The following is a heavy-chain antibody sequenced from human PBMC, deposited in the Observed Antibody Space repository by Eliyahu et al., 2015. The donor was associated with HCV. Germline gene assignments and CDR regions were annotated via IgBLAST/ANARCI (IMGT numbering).Heavy chain of an antibody. CDR1: GFTFSRYA. J-gene: IGHJ4*02. CDR3: ASPYFESDLFGFDS. D-gene: IGHD2/OR15-2a*01. CDR2: ISGSGTST. Sequence: EVQLLESGGGLVQPGGSLRLSCAASGFTFSRYAVSWVRQAPGSGLEWVSTISGSGTSTYYTDSVKGRFTISRDNSKNTFYLQMNSLRVEDTAVFYCASPYFESDLFGFDSWGQGTLVTVSS. V-gene: IGHV3-23*01.